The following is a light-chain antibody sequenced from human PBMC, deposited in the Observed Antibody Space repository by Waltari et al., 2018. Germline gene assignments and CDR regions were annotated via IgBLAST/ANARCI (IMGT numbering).Light chain of an antibody. CDR3: CSYAGSYTPGWV. J-gene: IGLJ3*02. CDR1: SSDVGGYNY. Sequence: QSALTQPRSVSGSPGQSVTLSCTGTSSDVGGYNYASWYQQHPGKAPKLLIDDVSKRPSGVPARFSGSKSGNTASLTISGLQGEDEADYCCCSYAGSYTPGWVFGGGTKLTVL. V-gene: IGLV2-11*01. CDR2: DVS.